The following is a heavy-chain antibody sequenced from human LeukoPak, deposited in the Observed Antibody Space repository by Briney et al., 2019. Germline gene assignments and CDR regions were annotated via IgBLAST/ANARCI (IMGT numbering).Heavy chain of an antibody. CDR2: ISGSSSYI. Sequence: GSLRLSCAASGFTFSSYSMNWVRQAPGKGLEWVSSISGSSSYIYYADSVKGRFTISRDNAKNSLYLQMNSLRAEDTALYYCAKDAYGSGKGDAFDIWGQGTMVTVSS. D-gene: IGHD3-10*01. J-gene: IGHJ3*02. CDR1: GFTFSSYS. V-gene: IGHV3-21*04. CDR3: AKDAYGSGKGDAFDI.